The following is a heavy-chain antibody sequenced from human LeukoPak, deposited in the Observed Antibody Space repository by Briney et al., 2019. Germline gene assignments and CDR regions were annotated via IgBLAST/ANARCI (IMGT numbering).Heavy chain of an antibody. CDR2: ISYDGSNK. CDR1: GFTFSSYA. CDR3: ARDSLASKNTYYYYYYGMDV. J-gene: IGHJ6*02. V-gene: IGHV3-30*04. D-gene: IGHD1-26*01. Sequence: GRSLRLSCAASGFTFSSYAMHWVRQAPGKGLEWVAVISYDGSNKYYADSVKGRFTISRDNSKNTLYLQMNSLRAEDTAVYYFARDSLASKNTYYYYYYGMDVWRQGPTVTVSS.